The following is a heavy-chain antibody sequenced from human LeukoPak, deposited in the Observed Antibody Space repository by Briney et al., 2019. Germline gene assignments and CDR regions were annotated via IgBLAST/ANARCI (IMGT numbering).Heavy chain of an antibody. J-gene: IGHJ4*02. Sequence: KPSEDPSLTPTVPGGSTSGYFWSSISEPPREGLGRGWYIYYSGSTNYNPSIKSRVTISVDTSKNQFSLKLSSVTAADTAVYYCARGSLWFRELLPYHFDYWGQGTLVTVSS. CDR2: IYYSGST. CDR1: GGSTSGYF. CDR3: ARGSLWFRELLPYHFDY. D-gene: IGHD3-10*01. V-gene: IGHV4-59*01.